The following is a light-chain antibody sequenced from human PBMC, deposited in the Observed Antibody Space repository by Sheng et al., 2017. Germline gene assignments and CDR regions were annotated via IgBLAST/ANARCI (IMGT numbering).Light chain of an antibody. J-gene: IGLJ1*01. V-gene: IGLV2-14*01. Sequence: QSALAQPASVSGSPGQSITISCTGTSSDVGGYNYVSWYQQHPGKAPKLMIYDVINRPSGVSNRFSGSKSGNTASLTISGLQAEDEADYYCGTWDNNLSAAPYVFGTGTKVTVL. CDR2: DVI. CDR1: SSDVGGYNY. CDR3: GTWDNNLSAAPYV.